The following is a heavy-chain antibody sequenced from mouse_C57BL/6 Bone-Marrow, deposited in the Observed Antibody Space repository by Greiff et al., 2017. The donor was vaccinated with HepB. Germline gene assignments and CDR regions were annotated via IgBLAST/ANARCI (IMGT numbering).Heavy chain of an antibody. V-gene: IGHV1-82*01. CDR1: GYAFSSSW. CDR3: ASTGTTWFAY. Sequence: QVQLQQSGPELVKPGASVKISCKASGYAFSSSWMNWVKQRPGKGLEWIGRIYPGDGDTNYNGKFKGKATLTADKSSSTAYMQLRSLTSEDSAVYVCASTGTTWFAYWGQGTLVTVTA. J-gene: IGHJ3*01. CDR2: IYPGDGDT. D-gene: IGHD4-1*02.